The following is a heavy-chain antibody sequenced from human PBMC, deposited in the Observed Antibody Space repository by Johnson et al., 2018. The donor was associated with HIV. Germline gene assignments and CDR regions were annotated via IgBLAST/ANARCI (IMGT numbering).Heavy chain of an antibody. CDR3: ARGGIIHDAFDI. CDR1: GFTFSGSA. CDR2: IRSKGNSYAT. V-gene: IGHV3-73*01. D-gene: IGHD1-1*01. J-gene: IGHJ3*02. Sequence: VQLVESGGGLVQPGKSLKVACAASGFTFSGSALHWIRQASGRGLEWVGLIRSKGNSYATAYAASVKGRFTISRDDSKNTLYLQMSSLRAEDTAVYYCARGGIIHDAFDIWGQGTMVTVSS.